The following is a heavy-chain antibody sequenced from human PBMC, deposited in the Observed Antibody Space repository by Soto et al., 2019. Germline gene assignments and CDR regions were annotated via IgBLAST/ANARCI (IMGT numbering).Heavy chain of an antibody. D-gene: IGHD5-12*01. CDR2: ISSDGSNK. CDR3: ERVHGYVGFNWYFDL. Sequence: QVQLVESGGGVVQPGRSLRLSCAASGFTFSSYALLWVRQAPGKGLEWVAVISSDGSNKYHADSVKGRFTISRDNSKNTLDLKMISLRPEDTAADYCERVHGYVGFNWYFDLWGRGTLVIDSS. V-gene: IGHV3-30*04. CDR1: GFTFSSYA. J-gene: IGHJ2*01.